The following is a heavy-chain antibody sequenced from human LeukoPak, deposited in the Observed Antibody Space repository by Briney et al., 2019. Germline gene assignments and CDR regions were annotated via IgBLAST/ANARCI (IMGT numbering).Heavy chain of an antibody. CDR2: INYSGST. V-gene: IGHV4-59*01. J-gene: IGHJ3*02. CDR1: GGTISSYY. CDR3: ARMTGILTGYYPDASDI. Sequence: PAETLSLSCTASGGTISSYYRSWIRQPPGKGLEWMGYINYSGSTNYNPSLKSRVTISVDTSKNQFSLKLSSVTAADTAVYYCARMTGILTGYYPDASDIWGQGTMVTVSS. D-gene: IGHD3-9*01.